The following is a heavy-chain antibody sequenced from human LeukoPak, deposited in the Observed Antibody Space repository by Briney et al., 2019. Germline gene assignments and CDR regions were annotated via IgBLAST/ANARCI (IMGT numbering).Heavy chain of an antibody. D-gene: IGHD3-22*01. V-gene: IGHV3-7*01. CDR3: ASLYYDSSVDY. CDR2: IKQDGSEK. J-gene: IGHJ4*02. Sequence: PGGSLRLSCAASGFTFNNYWMSWVRQAPGKGLEWVANIKQDGSEKYYVDSVKGRFTISRDNAKNSLYLQMNSLRDEDTAVYYCASLYYDSSVDYWGQGTLVTVSS. CDR1: GFTFNNYW.